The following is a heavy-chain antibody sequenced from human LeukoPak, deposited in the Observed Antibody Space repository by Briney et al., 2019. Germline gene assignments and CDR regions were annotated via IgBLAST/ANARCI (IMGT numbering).Heavy chain of an antibody. D-gene: IGHD6-6*01. CDR1: GGSISSSSYY. CDR3: ARWGFDSSSSYYYYGMDV. J-gene: IGHJ6*02. CDR2: IYYSGST. V-gene: IGHV4-39*01. Sequence: KTSETLSLTCTVSGGSISSSSYYWGWIRQPPGKGLEWIGSIYYSGSTYYNPSLESRVTISVDTSKNQFSLKLSSVTAADTAVYYCARWGFDSSSSYYYYGMDVWGQGTTVTVSS.